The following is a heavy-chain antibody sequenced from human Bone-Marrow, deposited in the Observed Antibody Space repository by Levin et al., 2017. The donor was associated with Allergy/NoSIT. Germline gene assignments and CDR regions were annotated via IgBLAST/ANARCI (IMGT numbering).Heavy chain of an antibody. CDR3: ARVNYDILTGYYNNWFDP. D-gene: IGHD3-9*01. Sequence: GGSLRLSCVASGFTFSSYWMSWVRQAPGKGLEWVANIKQDGSEKYYVDSVKGRFTISRDNAKNSLYLQMNSLRAEDTAVYYCARVNYDILTGYYNNWFDPWGQGTLVTVSS. V-gene: IGHV3-7*03. CDR1: GFTFSSYW. J-gene: IGHJ5*02. CDR2: IKQDGSEK.